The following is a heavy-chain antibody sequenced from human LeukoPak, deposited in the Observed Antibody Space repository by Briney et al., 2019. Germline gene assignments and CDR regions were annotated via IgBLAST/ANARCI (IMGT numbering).Heavy chain of an antibody. CDR1: GFTFSSYA. V-gene: IGHV3-30*04. CDR2: ISYDGSNK. J-gene: IGHJ1*01. Sequence: GGSLRLSCAASGFTFSSYAMHWVRQAPGKGLEWVAVISYDGSNKYYADSVKGRFTISRDNSKNTLYLQMNSLRAEDTAVYYCARARTYYYDSSGYYAEYFQHWGQGTLVTVSS. CDR3: ARARTYYYDSSGYYAEYFQH. D-gene: IGHD3-22*01.